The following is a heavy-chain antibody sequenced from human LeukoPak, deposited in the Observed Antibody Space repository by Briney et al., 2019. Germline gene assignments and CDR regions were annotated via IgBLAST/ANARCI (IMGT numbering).Heavy chain of an antibody. CDR3: ARHPNYYDSSGSLLYGMDV. Sequence: SETLSLTCTVSDGSISSYYWSWIRQPPGKGLEWIGYIYYSGSTNYNPSLKSRVTISVDTSKNQFSLKLSSVTAADTAVYYCARHPNYYDSSGSLLYGMDVWGQGTTVTVSS. J-gene: IGHJ6*02. D-gene: IGHD3-22*01. CDR2: IYYSGST. CDR1: DGSISSYY. V-gene: IGHV4-59*08.